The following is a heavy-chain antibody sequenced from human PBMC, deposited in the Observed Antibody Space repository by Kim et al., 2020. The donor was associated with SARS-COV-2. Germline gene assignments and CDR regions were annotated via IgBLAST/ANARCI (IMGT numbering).Heavy chain of an antibody. CDR1: GGSFSGYY. Sequence: SETLSLTCAVYGGSFSGYYWSWIRQPPGKGLEWIGEINHSGSTNYNPSLKSRGTISVDTSKNQFSLKLSSVTAADTAVYYCARGPSSYYYYGMDVWGQGTTVTVSS. CDR2: INHSGST. D-gene: IGHD2-2*01. V-gene: IGHV4-34*01. CDR3: ARGPSSYYYYGMDV. J-gene: IGHJ6*02.